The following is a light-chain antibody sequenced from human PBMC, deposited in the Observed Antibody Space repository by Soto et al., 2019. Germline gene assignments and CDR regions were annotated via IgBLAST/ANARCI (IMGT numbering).Light chain of an antibody. CDR3: SSYAGSNSIYV. CDR1: SSDVGGYNY. CDR2: EVT. V-gene: IGLV2-8*01. Sequence: QSVLTRHPSASGSPGQSVTISCTGTSSDVGGYNYVSWYQQHPGKAPKLMIYEVTKRPSGVPARFSGSKSGNTASLTVSGLQAEDEADYYCSSYAGSNSIYVLGTGTKVTVL. J-gene: IGLJ1*01.